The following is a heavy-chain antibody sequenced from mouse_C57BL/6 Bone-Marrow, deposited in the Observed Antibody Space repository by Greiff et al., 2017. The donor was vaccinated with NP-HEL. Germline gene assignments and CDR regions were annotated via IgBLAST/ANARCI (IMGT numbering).Heavy chain of an antibody. CDR2: FWSGGST. CDR1: GFSLTSYG. V-gene: IGHV2-2*01. J-gene: IGHJ2*01. Sequence: QVQLQQSGPGLVQPSQSLSITCTVSGFSLTSYGVYWVRQSPGKGLDWLGVFWSGGSTDYNAAFISRLGISKDNSKSQVVFKMSSLQADETTIYYGARKGHRSSYFDYWGKGTTLTVSS. CDR3: ARKGHRSSYFDY.